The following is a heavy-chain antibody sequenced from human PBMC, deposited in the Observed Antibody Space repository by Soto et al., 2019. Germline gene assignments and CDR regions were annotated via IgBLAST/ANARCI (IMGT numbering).Heavy chain of an antibody. D-gene: IGHD4-17*01. J-gene: IGHJ4*02. CDR3: ARHSGRTNSPNRLRIDY. CDR2: IYYSGST. V-gene: IGHV4-39*01. CDR1: GGSISSSSYY. Sequence: TSETLSLTCTVSGGSISSSSYYWGWIRQPPGKGLEWIGSIYYSGSTYYNPSLKSRVTISVDTSKNQFSLKLSSVTAADTAVYYCARHSGRTNSPNRLRIDYWGQGTLVTVSS.